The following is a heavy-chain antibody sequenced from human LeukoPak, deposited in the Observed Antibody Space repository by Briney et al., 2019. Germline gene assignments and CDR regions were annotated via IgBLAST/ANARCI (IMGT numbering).Heavy chain of an antibody. Sequence: GASVKVSCKVSGNTLTELSMHWVRQAPGKGLEWMGGFDPEDGKTIYAQKFQGRVTMTEDTSTDTAYMDLSSLRSEDTAVYYCARDGGYDYIWGRKFGSWGQGTLVTVSS. CDR2: FDPEDGKT. D-gene: IGHD3-16*01. V-gene: IGHV1-24*01. CDR3: ARDGGYDYIWGRKFGS. CDR1: GNTLTELS. J-gene: IGHJ5*02.